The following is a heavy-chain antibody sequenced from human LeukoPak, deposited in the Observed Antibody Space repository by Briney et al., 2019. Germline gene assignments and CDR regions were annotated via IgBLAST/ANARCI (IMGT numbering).Heavy chain of an antibody. V-gene: IGHV1-8*01. J-gene: IGHJ4*02. CDR1: GYTFTSYD. Sequence: ASVKVSCKASGYTFTSYDINWVRQATGQGLEWMGWMNPNSGNTGYVQKVQGRVTMTTDTSTNTAYMELRSLRSDDTAVYYCARDCIGCHGFDYWGQGTLVTVSS. CDR3: ARDCIGCHGFDY. CDR2: MNPNSGNT. D-gene: IGHD2-15*01.